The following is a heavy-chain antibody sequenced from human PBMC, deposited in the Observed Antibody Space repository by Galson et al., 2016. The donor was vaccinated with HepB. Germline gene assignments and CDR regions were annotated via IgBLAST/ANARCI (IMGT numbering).Heavy chain of an antibody. Sequence: QSGAEVKKPGDSLKISCKGSGYKFTSQWIGWVRQMPGKGPEWMGNIHPADSDSRYSPSFQGQVIFSADKSTNTVNLQWRSLKASDTAIYYCARGTVMGFNWFDPWGQGTLVTVSS. D-gene: IGHD3-16*01. CDR3: ARGTVMGFNWFDP. J-gene: IGHJ5*02. CDR2: IHPADSDS. V-gene: IGHV5-51*01. CDR1: GYKFTSQW.